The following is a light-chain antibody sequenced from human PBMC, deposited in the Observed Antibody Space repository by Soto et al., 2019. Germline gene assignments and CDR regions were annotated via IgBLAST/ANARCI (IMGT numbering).Light chain of an antibody. CDR3: GADHGSGGNFVYI. V-gene: IGLV9-49*03. CDR1: SGYSNYK. J-gene: IGLJ1*01. CDR2: VGTGGIVG. Sequence: QPVLTQPPSASASLGDSVTLTCTLSSGYSNYKVDWSQQRPGKGPRFVMRVGTGGIVGSKGDGIPDRFSVLGSGLNRYLTIKNIQEEDESDYHCGADHGSGGNFVYIFGTGTKVTVL.